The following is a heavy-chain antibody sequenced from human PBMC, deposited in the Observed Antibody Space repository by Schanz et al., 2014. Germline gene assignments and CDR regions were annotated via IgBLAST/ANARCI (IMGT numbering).Heavy chain of an antibody. J-gene: IGHJ5*02. CDR1: GGSISSSTYY. V-gene: IGHV4-39*01. CDR3: ARTRFYGSGSHNWFDP. D-gene: IGHD3-10*01. Sequence: QLQLQESGPGLVIPSETLSLTCTVSGGSISSSTYYWGWIRQPPGKGLEWIGEIIHSGSTNYNASLTSRVSISVDTSKKQFSLALTSATAADTAVYYCARTRFYGSGSHNWFDPWGQGTLVTVSS. CDR2: IIHSGST.